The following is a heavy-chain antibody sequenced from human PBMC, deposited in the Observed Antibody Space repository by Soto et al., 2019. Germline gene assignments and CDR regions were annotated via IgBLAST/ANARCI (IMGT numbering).Heavy chain of an antibody. Sequence: ASVKVSCKASGYTFTNYATHWVRQAPGQRLEWMGWINAGNGNTKYSQKFQGRVTITRDTSASAAYMELSSLRSEDTAVYYCARVSGYYLPDYWGQGTLVTVSS. V-gene: IGHV1-3*01. CDR2: INAGNGNT. J-gene: IGHJ4*02. CDR1: GYTFTNYA. CDR3: ARVSGYYLPDY. D-gene: IGHD5-12*01.